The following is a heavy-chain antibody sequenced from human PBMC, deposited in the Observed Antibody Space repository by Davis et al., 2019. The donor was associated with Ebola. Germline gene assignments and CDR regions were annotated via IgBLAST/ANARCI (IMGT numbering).Heavy chain of an antibody. V-gene: IGHV1-69*13. D-gene: IGHD3-10*01. CDR2: IIPMFGTA. Sequence: SVKVSCKASGYTFTSSGISWVRPAPGQGLEWMGGIIPMFGTANYAQKFQGRVTITADESTSTAYMELSSLRSEDTAVYYCAQGSGSYNYWGQGTLVTVAS. CDR1: GYTFTSSG. J-gene: IGHJ4*02. CDR3: AQGSGSYNY.